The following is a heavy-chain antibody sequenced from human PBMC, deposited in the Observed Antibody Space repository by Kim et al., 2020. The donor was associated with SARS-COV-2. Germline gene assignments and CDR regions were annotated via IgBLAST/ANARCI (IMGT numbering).Heavy chain of an antibody. CDR3: ASLRRGAVAGIIGTSNNWFDP. Sequence: SETLSLTCTVSGGSISNSSYYWGWIRQPPGKGLEWIGSIYYSGSTYYNPSLKSRVTISVDTSKNQFSLKLSSVTAADTAVYYCASLRRGAVAGIIGTSNNWFDPWGQGTLVTVSS. J-gene: IGHJ5*02. CDR2: IYYSGST. V-gene: IGHV4-39*01. CDR1: GGSISNSSYY. D-gene: IGHD6-19*01.